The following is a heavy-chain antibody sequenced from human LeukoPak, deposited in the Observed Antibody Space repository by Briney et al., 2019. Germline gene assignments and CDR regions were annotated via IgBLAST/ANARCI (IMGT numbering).Heavy chain of an antibody. CDR2: IYYSGST. D-gene: IGHD3-9*01. J-gene: IGHJ4*02. CDR1: GGSISSSSYY. Sequence: SETLSLTCTVSGGSISSSSYYWGWIRQPPGKGLEWIGSIYYSGSTYYNPSLKSRVTISVDTSKNQFSLKLSSVTAADTAVYYCARRIAGAEILTGEYYFDYWGQGTLVTVSS. CDR3: ARRIAGAEILTGEYYFDY. V-gene: IGHV4-39*01.